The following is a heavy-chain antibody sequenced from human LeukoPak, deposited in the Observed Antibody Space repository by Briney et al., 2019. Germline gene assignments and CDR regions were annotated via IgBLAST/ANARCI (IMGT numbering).Heavy chain of an antibody. V-gene: IGHV3-23*01. D-gene: IGHD3-22*01. J-gene: IGHJ4*02. CDR1: GFTFSSYV. CDR2: ISGSGDST. CDR3: ATDSLSGYWQYYFDY. Sequence: GGSLRLSCAASGFTFSSYVMSWVRQAPGKGLEWVSAISGSGDSTYYADSVKGRFTISRDNSKDTLYLQMNSLRAEDTAVYYCATDSLSGYWQYYFDYWGQGTLVTVSS.